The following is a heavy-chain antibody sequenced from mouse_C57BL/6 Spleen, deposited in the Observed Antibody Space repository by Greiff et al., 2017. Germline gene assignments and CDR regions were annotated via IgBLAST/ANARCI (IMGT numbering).Heavy chain of an antibody. J-gene: IGHJ3*01. D-gene: IGHD2-4*01. CDR1: GYSFTDYN. Sequence: EVQLQESGPELVKPGASVKISCKASGYSFTDYNMNWVKQSNGKSLEWIGVINPNYGTTSYNQKFKGKAKLTVDQSSSTAYMQLNSLTYEDSAVDYCARWGDYDYDGAWFAYWGQGTLVTVSA. CDR2: INPNYGTT. CDR3: ARWGDYDYDGAWFAY. V-gene: IGHV1-39*01.